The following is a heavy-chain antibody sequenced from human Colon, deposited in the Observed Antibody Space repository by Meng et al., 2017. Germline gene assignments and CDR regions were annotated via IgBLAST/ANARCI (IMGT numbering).Heavy chain of an antibody. D-gene: IGHD1-1*01. Sequence: QLQEEGPGPGRVKASGTLSLSCSGSGASISGEVVWSWCRHPAGEELGWVGEDYDRGDTNNNPSHKSRVVITVARYNNQFSLNLNMVTAAATAEYYCEREQGRQLINHWGQGTLVTVSS. V-gene: IGHV4-4*02. CDR1: GASISGEVV. CDR3: EREQGRQLINH. CDR2: DYDRGDT. J-gene: IGHJ4*02.